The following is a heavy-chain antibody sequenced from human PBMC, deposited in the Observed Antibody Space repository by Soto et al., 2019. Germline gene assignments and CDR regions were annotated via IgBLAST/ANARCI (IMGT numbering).Heavy chain of an antibody. Sequence: SETLSLTCTVSGDSIISSNYYWTWIRQHPGKGLEWIGYNYYSGITYYNPSLKSRVTISLDTSKNQFSLKLSSVTAADTAVYYCARGSSIAGLYYGMDVWGQGTTVTVSS. D-gene: IGHD6-6*01. CDR1: GDSIISSNYY. CDR3: ARGSSIAGLYYGMDV. J-gene: IGHJ6*02. CDR2: NYYSGIT. V-gene: IGHV4-31*03.